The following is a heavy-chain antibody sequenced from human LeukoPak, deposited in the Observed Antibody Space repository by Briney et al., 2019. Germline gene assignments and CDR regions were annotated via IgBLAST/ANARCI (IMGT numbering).Heavy chain of an antibody. CDR1: GYTFTSYA. V-gene: IGHV1-3*01. J-gene: IGHJ4*02. CDR3: ARHPELRYFDWSTPNFDY. D-gene: IGHD3-9*01. CDR2: INAGNGNT. Sequence: ASVKVSCKASGYTFTSYAMHLVRQAPGQRLEWMGWINAGNGNTKYSQKFQGRVTITRDTSASTAYMELSSLRSEDTAVYYCARHPELRYFDWSTPNFDYWGQGTLVTVSS.